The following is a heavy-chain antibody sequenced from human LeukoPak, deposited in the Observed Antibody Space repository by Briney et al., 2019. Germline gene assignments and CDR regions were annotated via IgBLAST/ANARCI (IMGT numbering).Heavy chain of an antibody. CDR3: ARAYSWNYYYYYGMDV. D-gene: IGHD1-26*01. CDR1: GFTVSNNY. V-gene: IGHV3-66*01. CDR2: IYGGGST. J-gene: IGHJ6*02. Sequence: PGGSLRLSCAASGFTVSNNYMSWVRQAPGKGLEWVSLIYGGGSTYYADSVKGRFTISRDNSKNTLYLQMNSLRAEDTAVYYCARAYSWNYYYYYGMDVWGQGTTVTVSS.